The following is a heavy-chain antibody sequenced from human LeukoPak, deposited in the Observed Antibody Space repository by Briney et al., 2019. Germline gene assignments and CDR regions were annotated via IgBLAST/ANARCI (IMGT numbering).Heavy chain of an antibody. Sequence: SETLSLTCTVSDDSITMYYWTWIRQPPGKGLEWIGYVDHTGSTNFNPSLNGRVSISVDTSKNQFSLKLSSVTAADTAVYYCARVFRYYYDSSGYYYYYYYMDVWGKGTTVTVSS. CDR2: VDHTGST. CDR3: ARVFRYYYDSSGYYYYYYYMDV. D-gene: IGHD3-22*01. CDR1: DDSITMYY. V-gene: IGHV4-59*12. J-gene: IGHJ6*03.